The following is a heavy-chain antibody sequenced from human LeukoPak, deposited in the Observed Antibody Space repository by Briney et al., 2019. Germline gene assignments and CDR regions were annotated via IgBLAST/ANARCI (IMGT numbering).Heavy chain of an antibody. CDR1: GGSISSGGYY. V-gene: IGHV4-31*03. CDR3: ARKRRWLQSHDAFDI. J-gene: IGHJ3*02. CDR2: IYYSGSP. Sequence: SETLSLTCTVSGGSISSGGYYWSWIRRHPGRGLEWNGYIYYSGSPYYHPYLKSRVTVSVATSKNQFSLKLSSVTAADTAVYYCARKRRWLQSHDAFDIWGQGTMVTVSS. D-gene: IGHD5-12*01.